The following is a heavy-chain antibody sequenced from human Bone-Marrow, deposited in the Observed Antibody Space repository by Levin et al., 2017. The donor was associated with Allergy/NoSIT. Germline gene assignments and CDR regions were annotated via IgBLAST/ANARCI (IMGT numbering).Heavy chain of an antibody. CDR1: GGSIGNYY. CDR3: ARAAGGNGMDV. CDR2: LYSGAST. V-gene: IGHV4-4*08. D-gene: IGHD1-1*01. Sequence: PSETLSLTCLISGGSIGNYYWSWIRQAPGKGLEWIGYLYSGASTSYNPSLKSRVTISVDWSKNHLSLKLTSVTASDTAVYYCARAAGGNGMDVWGHGTTVTVSS. J-gene: IGHJ6*02.